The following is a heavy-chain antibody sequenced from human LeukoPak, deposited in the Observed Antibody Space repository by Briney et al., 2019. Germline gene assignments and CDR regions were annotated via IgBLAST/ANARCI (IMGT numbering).Heavy chain of an antibody. CDR3: AIRRRGKGSAFDI. CDR2: INHSGST. Sequence: SETLSLTCAVYGGSFSGYYWSWIRQPPGKGLEWIGEINHSGSTNYNPSLKSRVTISVDTSKNQFSLKLSSVTAADTAVYYCAIRRRGKGSAFDIWGQGTMVTVSS. V-gene: IGHV4-34*01. D-gene: IGHD3-10*01. CDR1: GGSFSGYY. J-gene: IGHJ3*02.